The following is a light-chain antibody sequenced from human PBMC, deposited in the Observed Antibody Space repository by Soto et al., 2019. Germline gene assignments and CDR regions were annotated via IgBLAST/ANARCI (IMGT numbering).Light chain of an antibody. CDR3: QQSYSTPPFT. Sequence: DIQMTQSPSPLSASVGDRVDITCRTSQSVSSYLNWYQAKPGKAPKLLIYEVSSLESGVPSRFSGSGSGTDFTLTISSLQPEDSATYYCQQSYSTPPFTFGPGTRVDI. CDR2: EVS. V-gene: IGKV1-39*01. CDR1: QSVSSY. J-gene: IGKJ3*01.